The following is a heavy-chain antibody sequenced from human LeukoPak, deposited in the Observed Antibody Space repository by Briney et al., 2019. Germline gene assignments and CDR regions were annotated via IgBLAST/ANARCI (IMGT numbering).Heavy chain of an antibody. CDR2: ITGRGDTT. J-gene: IGHJ4*02. V-gene: IGHV3-23*01. CDR1: GLTVSSSY. CDR3: VKDYSTIPAAANPLFDY. D-gene: IGHD6-13*01. Sequence: PGGSLRLSCAASGLTVSSSYMSWVRQAPGKGLEWVSGITGRGDTTFYAGSVKGRFTISRDNSKNTLYLQMHSLRAEDTAVYYCVKDYSTIPAAANPLFDYWGQGALVTVSS.